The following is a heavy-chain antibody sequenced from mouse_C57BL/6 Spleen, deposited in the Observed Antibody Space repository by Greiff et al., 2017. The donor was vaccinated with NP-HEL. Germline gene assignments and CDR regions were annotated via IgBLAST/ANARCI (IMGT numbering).Heavy chain of an antibody. CDR1: GYTFTSYW. Sequence: QVQLKQPGAELVKPGASVKLSCKASGYTFTSYWMHWVKQRPGQGLEWIGMIHPNSGSTNYNEKFQSKATLTVDKSSSTAYMQLSSLTSEDSAVYYCARGDYGNYGGAWFAYWGQGTLVTVSA. D-gene: IGHD2-1*01. CDR3: ARGDYGNYGGAWFAY. CDR2: IHPNSGST. V-gene: IGHV1-64*01. J-gene: IGHJ3*01.